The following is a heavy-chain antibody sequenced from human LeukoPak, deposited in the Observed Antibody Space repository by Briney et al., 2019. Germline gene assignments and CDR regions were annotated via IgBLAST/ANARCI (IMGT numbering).Heavy chain of an antibody. V-gene: IGHV1-46*01. CDR3: ARDLNPQSIGMRAFDI. J-gene: IGHJ3*02. CDR2: INPTTGST. Sequence: ASVKVSCKASGYTFTNFYLHWVRQAPGQGLEWMGIINPTTGSTTYAQKFQGRLTMTRDMSTSTVYMELSSLRSEDTAVYFCARDLNPQSIGMRAFDIWGQGTMVTASS. D-gene: IGHD1-14*01. CDR1: GYTFTNFY.